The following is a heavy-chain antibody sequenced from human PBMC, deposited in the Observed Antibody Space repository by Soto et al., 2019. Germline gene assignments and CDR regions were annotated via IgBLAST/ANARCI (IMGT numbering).Heavy chain of an antibody. D-gene: IGHD4-17*01. CDR1: GFTFGNYA. CDR2: ISYDGSNK. CDR3: ARELGNNYGSFAY. Sequence: RLSCVASGFTFGNYAMNWVRQAPGKGLEWVAVISYDGSNKYYADSVKGRITISRDNSRNTLYLQMNNLRAEDTAMYYCARELGNNYGSFAYWGQGTLVTVSS. V-gene: IGHV3-30-3*01. J-gene: IGHJ4*02.